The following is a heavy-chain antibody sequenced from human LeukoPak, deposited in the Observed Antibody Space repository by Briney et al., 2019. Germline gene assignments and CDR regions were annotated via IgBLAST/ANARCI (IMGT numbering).Heavy chain of an antibody. CDR1: GFTSSSYW. CDR2: IFYSGST. V-gene: IGHV4-39*07. Sequence: GSLRLSCAASGFTSSSYWMSWIRQPPGKGLEWIGNIFYSGSTYYSPSLRSRVTISLDTSRNQFSLKLNSVTAADTAVYYCAKSNGYGLVDIWGQGTMVTVSS. CDR3: AKSNGYGLVDI. J-gene: IGHJ3*02. D-gene: IGHD3-10*01.